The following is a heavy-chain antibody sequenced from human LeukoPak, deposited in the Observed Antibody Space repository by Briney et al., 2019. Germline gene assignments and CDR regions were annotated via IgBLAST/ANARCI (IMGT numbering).Heavy chain of an antibody. J-gene: IGHJ6*02. CDR3: AKDRDDYGAPYGMDV. CDR1: GFTFSSYG. Sequence: AGGSLRLSCAASGFTFSSYGMHWVRQAPGKGLEWVAVISYDGSNKYYADSVKGRFTISRDNSKNTLYLQMNSLRAEDTAVYYCAKDRDDYGAPYGMDVWGQGTTVTVSS. D-gene: IGHD4-17*01. CDR2: ISYDGSNK. V-gene: IGHV3-30*18.